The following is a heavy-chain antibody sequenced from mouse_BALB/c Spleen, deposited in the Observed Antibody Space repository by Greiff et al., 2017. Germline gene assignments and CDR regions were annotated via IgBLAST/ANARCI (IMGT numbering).Heavy chain of an antibody. CDR1: GFTFSDYY. CDR2: ISDGGSYT. Sequence: EVQGVESGGGLVKPGGSLKLSCAASGFTFSDYYMYWVRQTPEKRLEWVATISDGGSYTYYPDSVKGRFTISRDNAKNNLYLQMSSLKSEDTAMYYCARDRHGNRYFDVWGAGTTVTVSS. D-gene: IGHD2-1*01. J-gene: IGHJ1*01. V-gene: IGHV5-4*02. CDR3: ARDRHGNRYFDV.